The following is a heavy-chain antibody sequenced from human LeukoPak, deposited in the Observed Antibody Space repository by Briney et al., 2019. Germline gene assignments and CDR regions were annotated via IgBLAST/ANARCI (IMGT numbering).Heavy chain of an antibody. Sequence: SETLSLTCTVSGGSISSSSYYWGWIRQPPGKGLEWIGYISYIGSTNYNPSLKSRVTISIDTSRNQFSLRLSSVTAADTAVYYCARDLVTVTKGFDIWGQGTMVSVSS. CDR1: GGSISSSSYY. D-gene: IGHD4-17*01. V-gene: IGHV4-61*01. J-gene: IGHJ3*02. CDR3: ARDLVTVTKGFDI. CDR2: ISYIGST.